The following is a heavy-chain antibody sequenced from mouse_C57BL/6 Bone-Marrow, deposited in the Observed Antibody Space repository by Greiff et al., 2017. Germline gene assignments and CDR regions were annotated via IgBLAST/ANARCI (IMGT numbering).Heavy chain of an antibody. Sequence: VQLQQSGPELVKPGASVKISCKASGYAFSSSWMNWVKQRPGKGLEWIGRIYPGDGDTNYNGKFKGKATLTADKSSSTAYMQLSSLTSEDSAVYFCAKCHYYGSSYEDYWGQGTTLTVSS. D-gene: IGHD1-1*01. CDR3: AKCHYYGSSYEDY. CDR2: IYPGDGDT. J-gene: IGHJ2*01. CDR1: GYAFSSSW. V-gene: IGHV1-82*01.